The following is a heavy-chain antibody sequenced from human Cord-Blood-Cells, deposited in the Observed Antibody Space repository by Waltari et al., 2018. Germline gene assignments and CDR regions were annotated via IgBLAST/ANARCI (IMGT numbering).Heavy chain of an antibody. V-gene: IGHV4-34*01. CDR3: ASSILWWCYFDL. Sequence: QVQLQQWGAGLLKPSETLSLTCAVYGGSFSGYYWSWIRQPPGKGLGWIGENNHSGSTNYNPSLKSRVTISVDTSKNQFSLTLSSGTAADTAVYYCASSILWWCYFDLWGRGTLVTVSS. J-gene: IGHJ2*01. CDR2: NNHSGST. CDR1: GGSFSGYY. D-gene: IGHD2-21*01.